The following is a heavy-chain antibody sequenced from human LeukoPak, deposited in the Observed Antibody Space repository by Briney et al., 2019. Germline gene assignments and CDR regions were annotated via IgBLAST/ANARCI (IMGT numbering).Heavy chain of an antibody. CDR2: IYSGGST. CDR3: AKGGNSRDYYYYMDV. V-gene: IGHV3-53*01. Sequence: GGSLRLSCAASGFTFSRYWMSWVRQAPGKGLEWVSVIYSGGSTYYADSVKGRFTISRDDSKNTLYLQMNSLRAEDTAVYYCAKGGNSRDYYYYMDVWGKGTTVTVSS. CDR1: GFTFSRYW. D-gene: IGHD4-23*01. J-gene: IGHJ6*03.